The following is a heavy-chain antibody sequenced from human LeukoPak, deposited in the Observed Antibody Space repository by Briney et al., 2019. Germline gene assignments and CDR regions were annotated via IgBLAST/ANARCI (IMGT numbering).Heavy chain of an antibody. CDR2: IRSKPYGGTT. V-gene: IGHV3-49*03. CDR1: GFTFVDHA. D-gene: IGHD3-3*01. J-gene: IGHJ6*03. Sequence: PGRSLRLSCTASGFTFVDHAMSWIRQAPGKGLEWVGFIRSKPYGGTTEYAASVKGRFTISRDDSKSIAYLQMNSLRTEDTAVYYCARDFWDLDYYFHYMDVWGKGTTVTVSS. CDR3: ARDFWDLDYYFHYMDV.